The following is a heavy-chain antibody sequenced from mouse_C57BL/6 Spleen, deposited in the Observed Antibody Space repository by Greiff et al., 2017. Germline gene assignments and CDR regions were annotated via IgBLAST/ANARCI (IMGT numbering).Heavy chain of an antibody. CDR1: GYAFTNYL. CDR2: INPGSGGT. V-gene: IGHV1-54*01. D-gene: IGHD1-1*01. CDR3: AREGYYGSSLAY. Sequence: VKLMESGAELVRPGTSVKVSCKASGYAFTNYLIEWVKQRPGQGLEWIGVINPGSGGTNYNEKFKGKATLTADKSSSTAYMQLSSLTSEDSAVYFCAREGYYGSSLAYWGQGTLVTVSA. J-gene: IGHJ3*01.